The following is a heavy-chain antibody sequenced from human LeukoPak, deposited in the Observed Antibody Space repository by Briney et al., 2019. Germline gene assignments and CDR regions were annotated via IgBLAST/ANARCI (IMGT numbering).Heavy chain of an antibody. J-gene: IGHJ3*02. Sequence: GGSLRLSCAASGFTFSSYSMNWVRQAPGKGLEWVSAISGSGGSTYYADSVKGRFTISRDNSKNTLYLQMNSLRAENTAVYYCAKDSRFLEWLLNYAFDIWGQGTMVTVSS. CDR1: GFTFSSYS. CDR2: ISGSGGST. CDR3: AKDSRFLEWLLNYAFDI. V-gene: IGHV3-23*01. D-gene: IGHD3-3*01.